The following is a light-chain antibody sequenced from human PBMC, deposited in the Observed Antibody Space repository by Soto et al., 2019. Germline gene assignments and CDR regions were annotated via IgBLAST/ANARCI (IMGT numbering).Light chain of an antibody. CDR3: CSYTVSATLV. V-gene: IGLV2-14*01. CDR1: TNDIGGYNY. J-gene: IGLJ3*02. Sequence: ALTQPASVSGSPGQSITISCSGTTNDIGGYNYVSWYQHHPGKVPKVIIYEVRNRPSGVSNRFSGSKSGNTASLTISGLQAEDEADYYCCSYTVSATLVFGGGTKVTVL. CDR2: EVR.